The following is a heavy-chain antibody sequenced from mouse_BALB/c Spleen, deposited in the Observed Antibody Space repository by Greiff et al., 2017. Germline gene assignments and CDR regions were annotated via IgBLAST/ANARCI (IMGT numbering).Heavy chain of an antibody. CDR2: ISSGSSTI. V-gene: IGHV5-17*02. J-gene: IGHJ3*01. Sequence: EVQLVESGGGLVQPGGSRKLSCAASGFTFSSFGMHWVRQAPEKGLEWVAYISSGSSTIYYADTVKGRFTISRDNPKNTLFLQMTSLRSEDTAMYYCASPAYYGNWGFAYWGQGTLVTVSA. CDR3: ASPAYYGNWGFAY. CDR1: GFTFSSFG. D-gene: IGHD2-10*01.